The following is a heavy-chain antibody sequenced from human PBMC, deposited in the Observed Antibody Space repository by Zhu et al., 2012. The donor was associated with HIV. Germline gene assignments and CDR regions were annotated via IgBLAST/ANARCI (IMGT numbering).Heavy chain of an antibody. Sequence: QVHPQESGPGLVKPSETLSLTCTVSGNSISSAYSWGWIRQLPGMGLEWIGNIYYTGTTYYNPSLKSRVIISADTSKNQFSLQLNSVTATDTAVYYCARDIWFVSYWGSWFDPWGQGIPVTVSS. D-gene: IGHD3-10*01. CDR1: GNSISSAYS. CDR2: IYYTGTT. J-gene: IGHJ5*02. CDR3: ARDIWFVSYWGSWFDP. V-gene: IGHV4-38-2*02.